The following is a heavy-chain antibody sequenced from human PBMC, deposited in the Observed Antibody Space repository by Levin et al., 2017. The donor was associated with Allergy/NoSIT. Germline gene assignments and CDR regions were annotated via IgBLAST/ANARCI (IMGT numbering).Heavy chain of an antibody. CDR3: ARRGTTGDYYYGMDV. CDR1: GFTFSSYA. D-gene: IGHD1-1*01. Sequence: TGGSLRLSCAASGFTFSSYAMSWVRQAPGKGLEWVSAISGSGGSTYYADSVKGRFTISRDNSKNTLYLQMNSLRAEDTAVYYCARRGTTGDYYYGMDVWGQGTTVTVSS. J-gene: IGHJ6*02. V-gene: IGHV3-23*01. CDR2: ISGSGGST.